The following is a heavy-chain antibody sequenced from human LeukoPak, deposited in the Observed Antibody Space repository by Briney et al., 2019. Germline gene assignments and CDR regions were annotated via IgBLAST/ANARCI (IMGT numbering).Heavy chain of an antibody. Sequence: PGKSLRLSCAASGFTFSSSAMHWVRQAPGKGLEWVAFISYDGVNKDYADSVKGLTISRDNSKNTVHLQMNSLRAEDTAVYYCAKTRDGSGSQYTAPFDYWGQGILVTVS. CDR1: GFTFSSSA. CDR3: AKTRDGSGSQYTAPFDY. V-gene: IGHV3-30*18. CDR2: ISYDGVNK. D-gene: IGHD3-10*01. J-gene: IGHJ4*02.